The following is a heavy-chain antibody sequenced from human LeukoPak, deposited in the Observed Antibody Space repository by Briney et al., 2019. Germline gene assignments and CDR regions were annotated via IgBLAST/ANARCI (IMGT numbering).Heavy chain of an antibody. CDR2: IYTSGST. Sequence: SETLSLTCTVSGGSISSYYWSWIRQPAGKGLGWIGRIYTSGSTNYNPSLKSRVTMSVDTSKNQFSLKLSSVTAADTAVYYCARDAPDIVATIGYFDYWGQGTLVTVSS. J-gene: IGHJ4*02. CDR3: ARDAPDIVATIGYFDY. V-gene: IGHV4-4*07. CDR1: GGSISSYY. D-gene: IGHD5-12*01.